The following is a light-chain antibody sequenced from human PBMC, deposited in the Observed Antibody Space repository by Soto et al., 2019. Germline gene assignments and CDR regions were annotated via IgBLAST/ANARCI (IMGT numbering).Light chain of an antibody. CDR2: AAS. J-gene: IGKJ1*01. Sequence: DLQMTQSPSSLSASVGDRVTITCRASQSISSYLNWYQQKPGKAPKLLIYAASSLQSGVPSRFSGSGSGTDFTLTISSLQPEDFATYYCQQSYSWTFGQGTKVEIK. V-gene: IGKV1-39*01. CDR3: QQSYSWT. CDR1: QSISSY.